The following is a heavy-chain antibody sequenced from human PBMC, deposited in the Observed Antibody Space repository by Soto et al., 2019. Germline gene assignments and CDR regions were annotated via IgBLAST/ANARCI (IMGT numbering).Heavy chain of an antibody. D-gene: IGHD2-15*01. CDR3: AREFTTRVY. J-gene: IGHJ4*02. Sequence: EVQLVESGGGLVQPGGSLRLSCAASGFTFSNYDMNWVRQAPGKGLEWVSYISSSGSIINYADSVKGRFTISRDNAKNSLSLQMSSLRAEDTAVYFCAREFTTRVYWGQGTLVTVSS. V-gene: IGHV3-48*03. CDR1: GFTFSNYD. CDR2: ISSSGSII.